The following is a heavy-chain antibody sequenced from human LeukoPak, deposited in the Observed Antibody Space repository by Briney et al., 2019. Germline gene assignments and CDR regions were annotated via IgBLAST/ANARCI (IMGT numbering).Heavy chain of an antibody. Sequence: GGSLGLSCAASGFTFSSHGMHWVRQAPGKGLEWVAVIWYDGSNKYYADSVKGRFTISRDNSKNTLYLQMNSLRAEDTAVYFCARGYGSGSPLYYYYGMDVWGKGTTVTVSS. CDR2: IWYDGSNK. CDR1: GFTFSSHG. V-gene: IGHV3-33*01. J-gene: IGHJ6*04. D-gene: IGHD3-10*01. CDR3: ARGYGSGSPLYYYYGMDV.